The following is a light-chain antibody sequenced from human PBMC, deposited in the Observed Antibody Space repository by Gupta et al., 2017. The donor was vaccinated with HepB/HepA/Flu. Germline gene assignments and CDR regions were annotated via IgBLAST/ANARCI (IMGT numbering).Light chain of an antibody. CDR2: GAS. CDR1: QSVSSSY. Sequence: EIVLTQSPGTLSLSPGERATLSCRASQSVSSSYLAWYQQKPGQAPRLRIYGASSRATGIPDRCSGSGSGTDVSLTISRLEPEDFAVYYCQQYGSSLWTFGQGTKVEIK. J-gene: IGKJ1*01. V-gene: IGKV3-20*01. CDR3: QQYGSSLWT.